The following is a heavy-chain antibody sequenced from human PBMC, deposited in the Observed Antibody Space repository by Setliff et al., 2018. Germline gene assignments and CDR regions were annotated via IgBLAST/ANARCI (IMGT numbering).Heavy chain of an antibody. CDR2: ISAYNGNT. D-gene: IGHD5-18*01. CDR1: GYTFTSYG. V-gene: IGHV1-18*01. J-gene: IGHJ4*02. CDR3: AAIGLDTAMITGVLFDF. Sequence: AASVKVSCKASGYTFTSYGISWVRQAPGQGLEWMGWISAYNGNTNYAQKFQGRVTMTEDTSTDTAYMELSSLKSEDTAVYYCAAIGLDTAMITGVLFDFWGQGTLVTVSS.